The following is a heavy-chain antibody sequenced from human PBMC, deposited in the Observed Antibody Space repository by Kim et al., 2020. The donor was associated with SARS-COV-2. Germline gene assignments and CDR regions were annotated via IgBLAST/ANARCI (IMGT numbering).Heavy chain of an antibody. CDR3: ARSGAVDGSGTDFDY. CDR2: IKQDGSEK. CDR1: GFTFSSYW. D-gene: IGHD3-10*01. J-gene: IGHJ4*02. Sequence: GGSLRLSCAASGFTFSSYWMSWVRQAPGKGLEWVANIKQDGSEKYYVDSVKGRFTISRDNAKNSLYLQMNSLGAEDTAVYYCARSGAVDGSGTDFDYWGQGTLVTVSS. V-gene: IGHV3-7*01.